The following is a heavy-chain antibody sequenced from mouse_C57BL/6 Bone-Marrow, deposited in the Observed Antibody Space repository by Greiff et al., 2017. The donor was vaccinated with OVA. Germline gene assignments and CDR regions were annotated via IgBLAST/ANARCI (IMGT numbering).Heavy chain of an antibody. D-gene: IGHD4-1*01. J-gene: IGHJ3*01. CDR1: GYTFTSYG. CDR3: AKGTGSSWFAY. Sequence: VQLQQSGAELARPGASVKLSCKASGYTFTSYGISWVKQRTGQGLEWIGEIYPRSGNTYYNEKFKGKATLTADKSSSTAYMELRSLTSEDSAVYFGAKGTGSSWFAYWGQGTLVTVSA. CDR2: IYPRSGNT. V-gene: IGHV1-81*01.